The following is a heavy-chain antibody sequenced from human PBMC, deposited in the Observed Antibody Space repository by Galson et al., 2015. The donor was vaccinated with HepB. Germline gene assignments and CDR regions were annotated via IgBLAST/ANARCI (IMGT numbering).Heavy chain of an antibody. CDR2: ISGSGGST. CDR3: AKGGTIFGVVNYYYYMDV. Sequence: SLRLSCAASGFTFSSYAMSWVRQAPGKGLEWVSAISGSGGSTYYADSVKGRFTISRDNSKNTLYLQMNSLRAEDTAVYYCAKGGTIFGVVNYYYYMDVWGKGTTVTVSS. D-gene: IGHD3-3*01. V-gene: IGHV3-23*01. CDR1: GFTFSSYA. J-gene: IGHJ6*03.